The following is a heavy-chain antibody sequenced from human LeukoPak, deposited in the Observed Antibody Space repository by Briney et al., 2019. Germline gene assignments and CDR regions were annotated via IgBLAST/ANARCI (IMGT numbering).Heavy chain of an antibody. CDR2: INPNTGDR. V-gene: IGHV1-8*03. CDR1: GYTFTNYH. D-gene: IGHD4-17*01. CDR3: ARTTSLTASGYDY. J-gene: IGHJ4*02. Sequence: ASVKVSCKASGYTFTNYHINWVRQAPGQGLEWMGWINPNTGDRGYAQEFQGRVSITSDTSISTAYMELGSPRSEDTAVYFCARTTSLTASGYDYWGQGTLVTVSS.